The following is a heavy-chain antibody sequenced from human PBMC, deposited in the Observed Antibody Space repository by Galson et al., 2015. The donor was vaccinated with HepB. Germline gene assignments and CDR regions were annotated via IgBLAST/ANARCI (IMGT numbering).Heavy chain of an antibody. Sequence: SVKVSCKASGGTFSSYAISWVRQAPGQGLEWMGGIIPIFGTANYAQKFQGRVTITADESTSTAYMELSSLRPEDTAVYYCARRVRLGTDAFDIWGQGTMVTVSS. CDR2: IIPIFGTA. CDR1: GGTFSSYA. V-gene: IGHV1-69*13. J-gene: IGHJ3*02. D-gene: IGHD7-27*01. CDR3: ARRVRLGTDAFDI.